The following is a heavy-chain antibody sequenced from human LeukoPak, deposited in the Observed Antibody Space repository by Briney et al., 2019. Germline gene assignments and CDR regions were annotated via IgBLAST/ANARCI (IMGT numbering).Heavy chain of an antibody. CDR1: GGSISSHY. V-gene: IGHV4-59*11. Sequence: MPSETLSLTCTVAGGSISSHYWSWIRQPPGKGLEWIGYIHYSGSTDYNPSLKRRATIPVDTSKNQFSLKLTSLTPADTPVYYCARVPPPVAAAGNPWFDPWGQGTLVTVSS. CDR3: ARVPPPVAAAGNPWFDP. CDR2: IHYSGST. J-gene: IGHJ5*02. D-gene: IGHD6-13*01.